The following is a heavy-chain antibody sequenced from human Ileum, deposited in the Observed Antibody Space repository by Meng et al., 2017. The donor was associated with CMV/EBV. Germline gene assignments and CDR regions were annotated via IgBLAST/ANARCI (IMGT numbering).Heavy chain of an antibody. J-gene: IGHJ4*02. Sequence: GGSLRLSCVASGFTFNTYTFHWVRQAPGKGLEWVSVFSAGGGNSYYADSVKGRFTISRDIFKNTLYLQMNNLRVEDTAIYYCVKHRSSSWRSDFDLWGQGTLVTVSS. CDR3: VKHRSSSWRSDFDL. CDR2: FSAGGGNS. D-gene: IGHD6-13*01. CDR1: GFTFNTYT. V-gene: IGHV3-23*01.